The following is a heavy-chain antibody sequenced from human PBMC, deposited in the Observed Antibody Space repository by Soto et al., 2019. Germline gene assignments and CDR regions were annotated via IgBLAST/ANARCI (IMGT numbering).Heavy chain of an antibody. CDR1: GFTFSSYW. CDR2: INRDGSST. D-gene: IGHD6-6*01. V-gene: IGHV3-74*01. CDR3: ARDPPYSSSSPDFDY. Sequence: GGSLRLSCAASGFTFSSYWMHWVRQAPGKGLVWVSRINRDGSSTSYADSVKGRFTISRDSAKNTLYLQMNSLRAEDTAVYYCARDPPYSSSSPDFDYWGQGTLVTVSS. J-gene: IGHJ4*02.